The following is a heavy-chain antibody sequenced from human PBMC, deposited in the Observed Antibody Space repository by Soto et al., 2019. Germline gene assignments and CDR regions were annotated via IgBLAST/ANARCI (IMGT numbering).Heavy chain of an antibody. J-gene: IGHJ4*02. CDR2: IYHSGST. D-gene: IGHD3-16*01. Sequence: QLQLQESGSGLVKPSQTLSLTCAVSGGSISSGGYSWSWIRQPPGKGLEWIGYIYHSGSTYYNPSLKGRVTKSVDRSKNPFSLKLGSVTAAQTAVYYWGRAPLGDRRVFDYWGQGTLVTVSS. CDR1: GGSISSGGYS. CDR3: GRAPLGDRRVFDY. V-gene: IGHV4-30-2*01.